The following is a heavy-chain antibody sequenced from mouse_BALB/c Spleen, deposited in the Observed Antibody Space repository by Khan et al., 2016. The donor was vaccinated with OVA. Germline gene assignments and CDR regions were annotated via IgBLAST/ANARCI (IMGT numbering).Heavy chain of an antibody. V-gene: IGHV1-77*01. D-gene: IGHD2-3*01. CDR1: GYTFTYYV. CDR2: IYPGSDNA. J-gene: IGHJ2*01. Sequence: QVQLKESGPELVKPGASVKMSCKASGYTFTYYVITWVKQRTGQGLEWIGEIYPGSDNAYYNERFKGKATLTADKSSNQTHMQLSSLTSEDSTVYFCARGDGYYVYFDYWGQGTTLTVSS. CDR3: ARGDGYYVYFDY.